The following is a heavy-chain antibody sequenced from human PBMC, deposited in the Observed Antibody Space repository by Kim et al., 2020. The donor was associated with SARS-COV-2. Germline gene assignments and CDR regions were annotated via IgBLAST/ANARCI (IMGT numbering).Heavy chain of an antibody. CDR2: ISSSSSYI. CDR1: GFTFSSYR. D-gene: IGHD2-15*01. Sequence: GGSLRLSCAASGFTFSSYRMNWVRQAPGKGLEWVSSISSSSSYIYYADSVKGRFTISRDNAKNSLYLQMNSLRAEDTAVYYCLVVVAAMRPSGTRFDPWGQGTLVTVSS. CDR3: LVVVAAMRPSGTRFDP. V-gene: IGHV3-21*01. J-gene: IGHJ5*02.